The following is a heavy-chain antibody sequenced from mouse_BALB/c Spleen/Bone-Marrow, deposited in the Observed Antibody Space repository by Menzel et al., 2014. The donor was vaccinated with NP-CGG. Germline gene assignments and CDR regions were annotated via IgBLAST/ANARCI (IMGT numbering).Heavy chain of an antibody. CDR2: INPSTGYT. CDR3: ARGGFAGAWFAY. Sequence: VKLQESGAELAKPGASVKMSCKASGYTFTSYWMHWVKQRPGQGLEWIGYINPSTGYTEYNQKFKDKATLTADKSSSTAYMQLSSLTSEDSAAYYCARGGFAGAWFAYWGQGTLVTVSA. J-gene: IGHJ3*01. D-gene: IGHD1-1*02. CDR1: GYTFTSYW. V-gene: IGHV1-7*01.